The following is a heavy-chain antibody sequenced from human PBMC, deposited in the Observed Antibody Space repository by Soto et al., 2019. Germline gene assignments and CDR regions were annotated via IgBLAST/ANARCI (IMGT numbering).Heavy chain of an antibody. Sequence: GASVKVSCKASGGTFSSYAISWVRQAPGQGLEWMGGIIPIFGTANYAQKFQGRVTITADESTSTAYMELSSLRSEDTAVYYCARGIAAAGTDDYYYHGMDVWGQGTTVTVSS. CDR2: IIPIFGTA. CDR1: GGTFSSYA. J-gene: IGHJ6*02. CDR3: ARGIAAAGTDDYYYHGMDV. V-gene: IGHV1-69*13. D-gene: IGHD6-13*01.